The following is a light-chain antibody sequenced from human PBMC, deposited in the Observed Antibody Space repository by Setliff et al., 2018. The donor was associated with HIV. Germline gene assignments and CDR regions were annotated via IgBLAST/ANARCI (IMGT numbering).Light chain of an antibody. J-gene: IGLJ1*01. Sequence: ALTQPASVSGSPGQSITISCTGTSSDVGNSHLVSWYQQHPGRVPKLIIYDISGRPPGISDRFSGSKSGNTASLTISGLQADDEATYYCCSYSGSYILGVFGTGTKVTVL. CDR1: SSDVGNSHL. V-gene: IGLV2-23*02. CDR3: CSYSGSYILGV. CDR2: DIS.